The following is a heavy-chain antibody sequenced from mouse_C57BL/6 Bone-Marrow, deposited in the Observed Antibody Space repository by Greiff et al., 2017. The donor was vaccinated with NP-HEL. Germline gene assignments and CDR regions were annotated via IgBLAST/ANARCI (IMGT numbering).Heavy chain of an antibody. D-gene: IGHD2-3*01. CDR2: IYPRSGNT. CDR1: GYTFTSYG. J-gene: IGHJ3*01. CDR3: AAGWLLAWFAY. V-gene: IGHV1-81*01. Sequence: VQLQQSGAELARPGASVKLSCKASGYTFTSYGISWVKQRTGQGLEWIGEIYPRSGNTYYNEKFKGKATLTADKSSSTASMELRSLTSEDSAVYFCAAGWLLAWFAYWGQGTLVTVSA.